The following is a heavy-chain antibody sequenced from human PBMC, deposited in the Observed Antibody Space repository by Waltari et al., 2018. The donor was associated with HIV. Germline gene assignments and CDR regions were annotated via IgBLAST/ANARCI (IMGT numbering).Heavy chain of an antibody. Sequence: QLQLQESGPGLVKPSETLSLTCTVSGGSVSSSSYFWGWIRQPPGKGREWVGWIYYTGAAYYNPSRKSRGTISVDTSKNQFSLKVTSVTAADTAVYYCARHALRVGAAYWNFDLWGRGTLVTVSS. CDR2: IYYTGAA. CDR3: ARHALRVGAAYWNFDL. CDR1: GGSVSSSSYF. J-gene: IGHJ2*01. V-gene: IGHV4-39*01. D-gene: IGHD1-26*01.